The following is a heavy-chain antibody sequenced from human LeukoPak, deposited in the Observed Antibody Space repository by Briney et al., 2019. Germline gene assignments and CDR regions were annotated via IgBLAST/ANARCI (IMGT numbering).Heavy chain of an antibody. CDR1: GASISSFY. CDR2: IYTSGST. D-gene: IGHD3-22*01. V-gene: IGHV4-4*07. CDR3: ARETLIVHQSWFDP. J-gene: IGHJ5*02. Sequence: SETLSLTCTVSGASISSFYWSWIRQPAGKGLEWIGRIYTSGSTNYNPSLRSRVAMSVDTSKNQFSLKLSSVTAADTAVYYCARETLIVHQSWFDPWGQGILVTVSS.